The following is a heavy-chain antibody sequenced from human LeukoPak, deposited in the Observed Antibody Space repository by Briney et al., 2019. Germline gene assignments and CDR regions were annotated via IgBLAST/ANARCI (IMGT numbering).Heavy chain of an antibody. J-gene: IGHJ3*02. CDR2: IIPIFGTA. D-gene: IGHD2-2*01. CDR3: ARDSTSFNDAFDI. V-gene: IGHV1-69*13. Sequence: SVKVPCKASGGTFSSYAISWVRQAPGQGLEWMGGIIPIFGTANYAQKFQGRVTITADESTSTAYMELSSLRSEDTAVYYCARDSTSFNDAFDIWGQGTMVTVSS. CDR1: GGTFSSYA.